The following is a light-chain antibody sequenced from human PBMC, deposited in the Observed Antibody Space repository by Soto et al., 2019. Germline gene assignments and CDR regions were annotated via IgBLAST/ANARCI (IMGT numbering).Light chain of an antibody. V-gene: IGKV1-5*03. CDR1: QNINNF. CDR2: TTS. Sequence: DIQLTQSPSTLSASVGDRVTITCRASQNINNFLAWYQQKPGKAPKLLIYTTSTLEHGVPSRFSGRGSGTDLTLTISSLQPDDLATYFCQQYYSDWTFGQGTKVEI. CDR3: QQYYSDWT. J-gene: IGKJ1*01.